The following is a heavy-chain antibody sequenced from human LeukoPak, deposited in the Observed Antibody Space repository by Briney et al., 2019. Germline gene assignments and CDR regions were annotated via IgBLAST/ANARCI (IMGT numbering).Heavy chain of an antibody. J-gene: IGHJ4*02. CDR3: AKGGTKMARNHFDY. Sequence: GGTLRLSCAASGFTFSSYGMSWVRQAPGKGLEWVLAISGSGGSTYYADSVKGRFTISRDNSKNTLYLQMNSLRAEDTAVYYCAKGGTKMARNHFDYWGQGTLVTVSS. D-gene: IGHD5-24*01. CDR2: ISGSGGST. V-gene: IGHV3-23*01. CDR1: GFTFSSYG.